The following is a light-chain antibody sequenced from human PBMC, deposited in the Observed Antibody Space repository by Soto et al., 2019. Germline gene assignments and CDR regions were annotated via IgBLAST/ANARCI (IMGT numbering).Light chain of an antibody. V-gene: IGKV1-5*03. CDR2: KAS. CDR3: QQYSSYEWT. Sequence: DIPMTQSPSTLSASVGDRVTITCRASQSISTWLAWYQQKPGKAPNLLIYKASSLERGVPSRFSGSGSGTEFIFTITSLQPDDFATYYCQQYSSYEWTFGQGTKVEIK. J-gene: IGKJ1*01. CDR1: QSISTW.